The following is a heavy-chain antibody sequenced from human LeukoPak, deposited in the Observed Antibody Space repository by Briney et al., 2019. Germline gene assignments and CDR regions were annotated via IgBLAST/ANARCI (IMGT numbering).Heavy chain of an antibody. Sequence: SETLSLTCAVSGGSISSSNWWSWVRQPPGKGLEWIGEIYHSGSTNYNPSLKSRVTISVDKSKNQFSLKLSSVTAADTAVYYCAIAGVGATKYFQHWGQGTLVTVSS. J-gene: IGHJ1*01. CDR3: AIAGVGATKYFQH. D-gene: IGHD1-26*01. V-gene: IGHV4-4*02. CDR2: IYHSGST. CDR1: GGSISSSNW.